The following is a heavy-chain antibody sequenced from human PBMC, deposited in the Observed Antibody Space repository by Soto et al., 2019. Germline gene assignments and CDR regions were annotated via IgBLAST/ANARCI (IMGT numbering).Heavy chain of an antibody. V-gene: IGHV1-69*06. D-gene: IGHD3-3*01. Sequence: QERLVQSGAEVRKPGSSVKVSCKVTGGTSTRYAVNWVRQAPGQGLEWMGGIVPMFGTSKYSQKFQGRVTITADTSTNIAYMELRSLRSEDTAVYYCNRGSEYDFWSGYLWGQGTLVSVSS. CDR2: IVPMFGTS. J-gene: IGHJ4*02. CDR3: NRGSEYDFWSGYL. CDR1: GGTSTRYA.